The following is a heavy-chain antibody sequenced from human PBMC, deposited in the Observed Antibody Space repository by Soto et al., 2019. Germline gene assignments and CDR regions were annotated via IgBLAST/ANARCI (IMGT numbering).Heavy chain of an antibody. CDR2: ISSSSSTI. J-gene: IGHJ6*02. D-gene: IGHD3-3*01. V-gene: IGHV3-48*02. Sequence: PGGSLRLSCAAPGFTFSSYSMNWVRQAPGKGLEWVSYISSSSSTIYYADSVKGRFTISRDNAKNSLYLQMNSLRDEDTAVYYCARQEDYDFWSGYYFTEYYYGMDVWGQGTTVTVSS. CDR1: GFTFSSYS. CDR3: ARQEDYDFWSGYYFTEYYYGMDV.